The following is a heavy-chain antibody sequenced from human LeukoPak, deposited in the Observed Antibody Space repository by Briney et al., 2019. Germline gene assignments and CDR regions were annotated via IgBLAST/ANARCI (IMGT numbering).Heavy chain of an antibody. J-gene: IGHJ4*02. D-gene: IGHD3-22*01. CDR3: ARVRPLGHYYDSSGYYFDY. CDR2: IYHSGST. V-gene: IGHV4-30-2*01. CDR1: GGSISSGGYS. Sequence: SETLSLTCAVSGGSISSGGYSWSWIRQPPGKGLEWIGYIYHSGSTYYNPSLKSRVTISVDRSKNQFSLKLSSVTAADTAVYYCARVRPLGHYYDSSGYYFDYWGQGTLVTVSS.